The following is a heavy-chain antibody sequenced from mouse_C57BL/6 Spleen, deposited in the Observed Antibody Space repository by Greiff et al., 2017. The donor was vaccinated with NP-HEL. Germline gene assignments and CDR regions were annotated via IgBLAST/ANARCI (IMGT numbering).Heavy chain of an antibody. V-gene: IGHV3-6*01. J-gene: IGHJ3*01. Sequence: EVKLMESGPGLVKPSQSLSLTCSVTGYSITSGYYWNWIRQFPGNKLEWMGYISYDGSNNYNPSLKNRISITRDTSKNQFFLKLNSVTTEDTATYYCGLYHEGFAYWGQGTLVTVSA. CDR3: GLYHEGFAY. D-gene: IGHD2-1*01. CDR2: ISYDGSN. CDR1: GYSITSGYY.